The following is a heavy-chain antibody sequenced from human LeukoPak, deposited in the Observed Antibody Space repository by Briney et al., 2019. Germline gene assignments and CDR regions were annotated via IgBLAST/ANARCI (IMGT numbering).Heavy chain of an antibody. CDR3: AKVIVVVITTGVSFDY. V-gene: IGHV3-23*01. J-gene: IGHJ4*02. CDR2: ISGSGGST. Sequence: QTSETLSLTCTVSGGSISSYYWSWVRQAPGKGLEWVSAISGSGGSTYYADSVKGRFTISRDNSKNTLYLQMNSLRAEDTAVYYCAKVIVVVITTGVSFDYWGQGTLVTVSS. CDR1: GGSISSYY. D-gene: IGHD3-22*01.